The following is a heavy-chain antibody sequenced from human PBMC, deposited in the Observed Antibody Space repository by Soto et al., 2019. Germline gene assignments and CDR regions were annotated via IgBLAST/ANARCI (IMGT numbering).Heavy chain of an antibody. CDR3: ARRPRGSSSSDRFDP. J-gene: IGHJ5*02. D-gene: IGHD6-6*01. CDR2: IYYSGST. CDR1: GGSISSSSYY. Sequence: SETLSLTCTVSGGSISSSSYYWGWIRQPPGKGLEWIGSIYYSGSTYYNPSLKSRVTISVDTSKNQFSLKLSSVTAADTAVYYCARRPRGSSSSDRFDPWGQGTLVTVSS. V-gene: IGHV4-39*01.